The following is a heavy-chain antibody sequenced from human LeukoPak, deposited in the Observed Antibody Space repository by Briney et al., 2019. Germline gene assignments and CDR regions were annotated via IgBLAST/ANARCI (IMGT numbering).Heavy chain of an antibody. V-gene: IGHV3-11*05. J-gene: IGHJ5*02. D-gene: IGHD1-26*01. CDR1: GFTFSDYY. CDR3: ARGGHGAADQ. CDR2: ISPSTTHT. Sequence: KPGGSLRLSCAASGFTFSDYYMSWSRQAPEKGLEWLSYISPSTTHTSYADSVKGRFTISRDNANNLLFLQMNSLRAEDTAVYYCARGGHGAADQWGQGTLVTVSS.